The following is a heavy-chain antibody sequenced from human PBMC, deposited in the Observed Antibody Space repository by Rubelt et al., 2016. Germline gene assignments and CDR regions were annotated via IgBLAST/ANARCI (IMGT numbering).Heavy chain of an antibody. CDR2: IIPIFGTA. J-gene: IGHJ4*02. D-gene: IGHD2-15*01. CDR1: GGTFSSYG. Sequence: QVQLVQSGAEVKKPGSSVKVSCKASGGTFSSYGISWVRQAPGQGLEWMGGIIPIFGTANYAQKFQGRVTITADESTSTAYMELSSLRSEDTAVYYCARAYCSGGSCYFDYWGQGTLVTVSS. CDR3: ARAYCSGGSCYFDY. V-gene: IGHV1-69*01.